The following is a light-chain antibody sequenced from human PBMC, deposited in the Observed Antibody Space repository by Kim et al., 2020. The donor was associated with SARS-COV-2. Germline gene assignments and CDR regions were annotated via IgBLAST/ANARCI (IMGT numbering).Light chain of an antibody. V-gene: IGKV3-20*01. CDR2: DAS. CDR3: QQYAHSPLT. J-gene: IGKJ1*01. CDR1: QSVSRSY. Sequence: EIVLTQSPGTLSLSPGERATLSCRASQSVSRSYLAWYQQKPGQAPRLLIYDASSRATGIPDRFSGSESVTDFTLTISGLDPEDFAVYYCQQYAHSPLTFGQGTKVDIK.